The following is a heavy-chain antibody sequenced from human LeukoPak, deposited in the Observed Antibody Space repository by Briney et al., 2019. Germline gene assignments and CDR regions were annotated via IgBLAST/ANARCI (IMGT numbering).Heavy chain of an antibody. J-gene: IGHJ4*02. CDR2: IYYSGTT. CDR3: ARGTTDGYSYGRFDY. Sequence: SETLSLTCTVSGGSISSCGFYWSWIRQHPGKGLEWHGYIYYSGTTYYNPSLKSRVTFSVDTSKNQFSLKLNPVTAADTALYYCARGTTDGYSYGRFDYWGQGTLVTVSS. D-gene: IGHD5-18*01. CDR1: GGSISSCGFY. V-gene: IGHV4-31*03.